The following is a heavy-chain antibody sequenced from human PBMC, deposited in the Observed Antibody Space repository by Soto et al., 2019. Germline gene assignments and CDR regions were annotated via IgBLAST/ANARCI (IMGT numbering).Heavy chain of an antibody. CDR2: ISYSGST. D-gene: IGHD1-1*01. J-gene: IGHJ4*02. CDR1: GGSVSSGSYY. V-gene: IGHV4-61*01. Sequence: QVQLQESGPGLVKPSETLSLTCTVSGGSVSSGSYYWSWIRQPPGKGLEWIGSISYSGSTNYNSSVKSRVTISKDPSENQFSLKLSSVTAADTDVYYWARYATGGTGFDYWGQGTLVTVAS. CDR3: ARYATGGTGFDY.